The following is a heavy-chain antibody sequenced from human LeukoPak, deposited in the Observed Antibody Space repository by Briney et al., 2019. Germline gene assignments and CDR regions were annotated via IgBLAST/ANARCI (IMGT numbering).Heavy chain of an antibody. D-gene: IGHD3-10*01. V-gene: IGHV3-7*01. Sequence: GGSLRLSCAASGFTFSSYWMSWVRQAPGKGLEWVANIKQDGSEKYYVDSVKGRFTISRDNAKNSLYLQMNSLRAEDTAVYYCARDGLGFISYYPSDYWGQGTLVTVSS. CDR1: GFTFSSYW. CDR2: IKQDGSEK. CDR3: ARDGLGFISYYPSDY. J-gene: IGHJ4*02.